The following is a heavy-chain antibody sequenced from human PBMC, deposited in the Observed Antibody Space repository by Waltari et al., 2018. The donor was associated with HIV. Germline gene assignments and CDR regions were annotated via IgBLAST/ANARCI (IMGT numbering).Heavy chain of an antibody. V-gene: IGHV1-24*01. CDR3: TTEGLYCSGGTCYSRFDP. J-gene: IGHJ5*02. CDR2: FDPEQGKT. D-gene: IGHD2-15*01. Sequence: QVPPVQSGAEVKKPGASVTVSCKVSGYTPSALSMPWVRQAPGKGLEWMGGFDPEQGKTIYAQNFQGRVTMTEDAATDTAYMELSSLRSEDTAVYYCTTEGLYCSGGTCYSRFDPWGQGTLVTVSS. CDR1: GYTPSALS.